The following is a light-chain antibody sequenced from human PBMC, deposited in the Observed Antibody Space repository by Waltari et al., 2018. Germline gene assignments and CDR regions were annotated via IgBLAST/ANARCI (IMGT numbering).Light chain of an antibody. J-gene: IGKJ4*01. CDR3: QQYYSTPLT. Sequence: DIVMTQSPDSLAVSLGERATINCKSSQSVLYSSDNNNYLAWYQQKPGKPPNLPLYWASTRESGVPDRFSGSGSGTDFTLTISSLQAEDVAVYYCQQYYSTPLTFGGGTKVEIK. CDR2: WAS. V-gene: IGKV4-1*01. CDR1: QSVLYSSDNNNY.